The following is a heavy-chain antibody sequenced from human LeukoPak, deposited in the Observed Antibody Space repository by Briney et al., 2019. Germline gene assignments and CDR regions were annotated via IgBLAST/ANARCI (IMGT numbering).Heavy chain of an antibody. D-gene: IGHD3-3*01. J-gene: IGHJ4*02. Sequence: PGGSLRLSCAASGSTVTSNYMTWVRQAPGKGLEWVSIISSGGNTYYADSVKGRFTISRDNSKNTVYLQMSGLRAEDTAVYYCAKVRGYYDFWSGYYSDYWGQGTLVTVSS. CDR1: GSTVTSNY. CDR2: ISSGGNT. CDR3: AKVRGYYDFWSGYYSDY. V-gene: IGHV3-53*01.